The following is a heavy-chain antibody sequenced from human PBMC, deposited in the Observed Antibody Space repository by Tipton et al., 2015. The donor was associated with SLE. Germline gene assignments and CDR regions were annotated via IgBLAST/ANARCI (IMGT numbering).Heavy chain of an antibody. V-gene: IGHV4-39*07. CDR1: GDTIDRSTYF. CDR3: ARLTPWGYDY. Sequence: TLSLTCTVSGDTIDRSTYFWHWIRQPPGKGLVLIGGISHSGATAYTPSLKSRVTISVDTSKNHFSLSLISVTAGDTAVYYCARLTPWGYDYWGPGMLVSVSS. CDR2: ISHSGAT. J-gene: IGHJ4*02. D-gene: IGHD7-27*01.